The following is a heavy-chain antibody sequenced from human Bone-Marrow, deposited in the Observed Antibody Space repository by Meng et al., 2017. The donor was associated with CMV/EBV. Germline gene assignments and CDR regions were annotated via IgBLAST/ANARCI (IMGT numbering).Heavy chain of an antibody. D-gene: IGHD2-21*01. CDR3: ARVIRTYCGGDCYPSDY. V-gene: IGHV3-30*04. CDR2: ISYDGSNK. CDR1: GFTFSSYA. Sequence: GESLKISCAASGFTFSSYAMHWVRQAPGKGLEWVAVISYDGSNKYYADSVKGRFTISRDNSKNTLYLQMNSLRAEDTAVYYCARVIRTYCGGDCYPSDYWGQGTLVTVSS. J-gene: IGHJ4*02.